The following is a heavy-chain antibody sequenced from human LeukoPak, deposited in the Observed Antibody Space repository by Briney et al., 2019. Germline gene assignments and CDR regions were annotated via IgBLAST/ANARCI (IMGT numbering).Heavy chain of an antibody. J-gene: IGHJ4*02. CDR2: ISYDGSSN. V-gene: IGHV3-30*04. D-gene: IGHD3-3*01. Sequence: PGGSLRLSCAVSGLTFSSYAMHWVRQAPGKGLEWVAVISYDGSSNYYTDSVKGRFTISRDNSKNTLYLRMNSLRAEDTAVYYCARDGAPSRLNYDFWSGPFDHWGQGTLVTVSS. CDR1: GLTFSSYA. CDR3: ARDGAPSRLNYDFWSGPFDH.